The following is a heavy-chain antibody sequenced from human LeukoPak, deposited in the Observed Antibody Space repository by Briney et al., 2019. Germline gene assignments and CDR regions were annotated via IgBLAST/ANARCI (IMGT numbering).Heavy chain of an antibody. V-gene: IGHV3-53*01. CDR1: GFTVSTNY. CDR2: IYSDGST. CDR3: ARSGSGWFGH. J-gene: IGHJ5*02. Sequence: GGSLRLSCVASGFTVSTNYMSWVRQAPGKGLEWVSVIYSDGSTYYADSVKGRFTISRDNSKNTLYLQMNSLRAEDTAVYYCARSGSGWFGHWGQGTLVTVSS. D-gene: IGHD6-19*01.